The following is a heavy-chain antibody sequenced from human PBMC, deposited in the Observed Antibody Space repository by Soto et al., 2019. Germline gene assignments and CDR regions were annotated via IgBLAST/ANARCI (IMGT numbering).Heavy chain of an antibody. CDR1: GGTFSNYA. D-gene: IGHD4-4*01. CDR2: IIPIFGTA. J-gene: IGHJ4*02. CDR3: GRDGGVYAYSPFDY. Sequence: QVQLVQSGAEVKKPGSSVKVSCKASGGTFSNYAISWVRQAPGQGLEWMGGIIPIFGTADYAQKFQGRVTITADESKSTAYMELSSLRSEDTAGYYCGRDGGVYAYSPFDYWGQGTLVTVSS. V-gene: IGHV1-69*12.